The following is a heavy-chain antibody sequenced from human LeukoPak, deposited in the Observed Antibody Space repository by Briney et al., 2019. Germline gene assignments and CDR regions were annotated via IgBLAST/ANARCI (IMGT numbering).Heavy chain of an antibody. Sequence: ASVKVSCKASGYTSTGYYMHWVRQAPGQGLEWMGWINPNSGGTSYAQKFQGRVTMTRDTSISTAYMELSRLRSDDTAVYYCARVVSSSWYYFDYWGQGTLVTVSS. CDR3: ARVVSSSWYYFDY. V-gene: IGHV1-2*02. CDR1: GYTSTGYY. CDR2: INPNSGGT. J-gene: IGHJ4*02. D-gene: IGHD6-13*01.